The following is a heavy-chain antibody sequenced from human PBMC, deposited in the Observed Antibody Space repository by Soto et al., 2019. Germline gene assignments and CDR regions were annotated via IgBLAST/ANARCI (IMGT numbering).Heavy chain of an antibody. CDR1: GLTFSSYG. V-gene: IGHV3-30*18. CDR2: ISYDGTNK. CDR3: AKVVSRGGSYGYWAGMDV. D-gene: IGHD5-18*01. J-gene: IGHJ6*02. Sequence: QVQLEESGGGVVQPGRSLRLSCAASGLTFSSYGMYWVRQAPGKGLEWVAVISYDGTNKYYADSVKGRYTISRDNSKNTLHLQMNSLRADDTAVYYCAKVVSRGGSYGYWAGMDVWGQGTTVTVSS.